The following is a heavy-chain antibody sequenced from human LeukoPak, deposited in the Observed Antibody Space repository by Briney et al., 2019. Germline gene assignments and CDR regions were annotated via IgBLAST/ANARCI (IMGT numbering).Heavy chain of an antibody. CDR2: INAGNGNT. CDR3: ARDRDGPYYFDY. J-gene: IGHJ4*02. CDR1: GYTFTSYA. D-gene: IGHD5-24*01. V-gene: IGHV1-3*01. Sequence: GASVKVSCEASGYTFTSYAMHWVRQAPAQRLEWMGWINAGNGNTKYSQKFQGRVTITRDTSASTAYMELSSLRSEDTAVYYCARDRDGPYYFDYWGQGTLVTVSS.